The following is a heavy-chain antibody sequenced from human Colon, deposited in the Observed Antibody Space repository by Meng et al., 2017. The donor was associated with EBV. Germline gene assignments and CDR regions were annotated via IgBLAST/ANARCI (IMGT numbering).Heavy chain of an antibody. CDR2: ISYDGSNK. CDR1: GFTFSSYA. Sequence: QVQLVESGGGVVQPWRSLRLSCAASGFTFSSYAMHWVRQAPGKGLEWVAVISYDGSNKYYADSVKGRFTISRDNSKNTLYLQMNSLRAEDTAVYYCARGKTGTNLWGQGTLVTVSS. CDR3: ARGKTGTNL. V-gene: IGHV3-30-3*01. J-gene: IGHJ4*02. D-gene: IGHD1-1*01.